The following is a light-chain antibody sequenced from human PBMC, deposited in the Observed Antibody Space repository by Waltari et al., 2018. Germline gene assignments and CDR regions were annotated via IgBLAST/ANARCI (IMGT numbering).Light chain of an antibody. CDR3: QQANSFPLYT. V-gene: IGKV1-12*02. CDR2: SAS. Sequence: DIQMTQSPSSVSASVGDRVTITRRPSQGIGSWLAWYQQKPGKAPKLLIYSASSLQSGVTSRFSGSGSGTDFTLTISSLQPEDFATYYCQQANSFPLYTFGQGTKLEIK. J-gene: IGKJ2*01. CDR1: QGIGSW.